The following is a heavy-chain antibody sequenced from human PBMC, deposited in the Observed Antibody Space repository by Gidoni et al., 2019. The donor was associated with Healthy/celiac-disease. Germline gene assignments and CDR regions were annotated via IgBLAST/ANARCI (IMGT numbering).Heavy chain of an antibody. CDR1: GYTFTGYY. V-gene: IGHV1-2*02. CDR3: ARIVVVPAARGGPVDY. CDR2: INPNSGGT. Sequence: QVQLVQSGAEVKKPGASVQVSCKASGYTFTGYYMHWVRQAPGQGLEWMGWINPNSGGTNYAQKFQGRVTMTRDTSISTAYMELSRLRSDDTAVYYCARIVVVPAARGGPVDYWGQGTLVTVSS. D-gene: IGHD2-2*01. J-gene: IGHJ4*02.